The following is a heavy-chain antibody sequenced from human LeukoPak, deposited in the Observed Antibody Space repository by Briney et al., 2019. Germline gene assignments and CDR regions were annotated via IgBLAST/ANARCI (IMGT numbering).Heavy chain of an antibody. CDR2: INHSGST. CDR3: ARDPLKTVYSNYGGWFDP. J-gene: IGHJ5*02. D-gene: IGHD4-11*01. Sequence: SETLSLTCAVYGGSFSGYYWSWIRQPPGKGLEWIGEINHSGSTNYNPSLKSRVTISVDTSKNQFSLKMTSVTAADTAVYYCARDPLKTVYSNYGGWFDPWGQGTLVTVSS. CDR1: GGSFSGYY. V-gene: IGHV4-34*01.